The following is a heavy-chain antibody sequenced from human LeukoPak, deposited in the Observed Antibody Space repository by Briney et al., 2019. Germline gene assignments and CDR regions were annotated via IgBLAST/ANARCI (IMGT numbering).Heavy chain of an antibody. CDR2: VSGSGGST. D-gene: IGHD1-26*01. V-gene: IGHV3-23*01. Sequence: GESLRLSCAASGFTFSSYAMSWVRQAPGKGLEWVSTVSGSGGSTYYADSVKGRLTISRDNSKNTLYLHMNSLRAEDTAVYYCAKEGGGSFYYFDYWGQGTLVTVSS. CDR1: GFTFSSYA. J-gene: IGHJ4*02. CDR3: AKEGGGSFYYFDY.